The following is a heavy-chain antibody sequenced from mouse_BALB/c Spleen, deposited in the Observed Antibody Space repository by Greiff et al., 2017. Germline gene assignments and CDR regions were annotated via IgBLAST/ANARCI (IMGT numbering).Heavy chain of an antibody. D-gene: IGHD2-1*01. V-gene: IGHV1-15*01. CDR2: IDPETGGT. J-gene: IGHJ3*01. Sequence: VQLQQSGAELVRPGASVTLSCKASGYTFTDYEMHWVKQTPVHGLEWIGAIDPETGGTSYNQKFKGKATLTVDKSSSTAYMHLNSLTSEDSAVYYCARGGGNYFAWFAYWGQGTLVTVSA. CDR1: GYTFTDYE. CDR3: ARGGGNYFAWFAY.